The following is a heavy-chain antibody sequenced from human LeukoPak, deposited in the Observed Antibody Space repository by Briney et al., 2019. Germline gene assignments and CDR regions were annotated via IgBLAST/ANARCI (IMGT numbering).Heavy chain of an antibody. Sequence: PGGSLRLSCAASGFTFSDHYMDWVRQAPGKGLEWVGRTRNKANSYTTEYAASVKGRFTISGDDSKNSLYLQMNSLKNEDTAVYYCARSGSYSYLEYWGQGTLVTVSS. V-gene: IGHV3-72*01. CDR2: TRNKANSYTT. D-gene: IGHD1-26*01. CDR3: ARSGSYSYLEY. CDR1: GFTFSDHY. J-gene: IGHJ4*02.